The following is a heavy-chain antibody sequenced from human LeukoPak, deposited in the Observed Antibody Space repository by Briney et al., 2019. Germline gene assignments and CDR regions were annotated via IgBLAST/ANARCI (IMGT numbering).Heavy chain of an antibody. V-gene: IGHV1-18*01. Sequence: ASGKVSCKASGYTFTSYGISWVRQAPGQGLEWMGWISAYNGNTNYAQKLQGRVTMTTDTSTSTAYMELRSLRSDDTAVYYCATRIVGATSLDYWGQGTLVTVSS. CDR3: ATRIVGATSLDY. CDR1: GYTFTSYG. D-gene: IGHD1-26*01. CDR2: ISAYNGNT. J-gene: IGHJ4*02.